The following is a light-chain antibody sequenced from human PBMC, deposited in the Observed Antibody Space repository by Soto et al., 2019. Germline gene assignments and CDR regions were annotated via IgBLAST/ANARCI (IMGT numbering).Light chain of an antibody. CDR1: QSVSRN. J-gene: IGKJ1*01. CDR3: QQYNDWPAWT. V-gene: IGKV3-15*01. CDR2: DAS. Sequence: EVVLTQSPVTLSVSPGERVTLSCRASQSVSRNLAWYRQKRGQAPRLLFYDASTMATGIPARFSGGGSGTEFTLPISSLQSEDFAVYYCQQYNDWPAWTFGQGTKVEI.